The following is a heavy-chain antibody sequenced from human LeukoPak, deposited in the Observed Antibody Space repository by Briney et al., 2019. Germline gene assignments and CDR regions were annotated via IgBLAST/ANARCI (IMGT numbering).Heavy chain of an antibody. V-gene: IGHV4-34*01. J-gene: IGHJ5*02. Sequence: ASETLSLTCAVYGGSFSGYYWSWIRQPPGKGLEWIGEINHSGSTNYHPSLKSRVTISVDTSKNQFSLKLSSVTAADTAVYYCASFSSSWRGSWFDPWGQGTLVTVSS. D-gene: IGHD6-13*01. CDR3: ASFSSSWRGSWFDP. CDR1: GGSFSGYY. CDR2: INHSGST.